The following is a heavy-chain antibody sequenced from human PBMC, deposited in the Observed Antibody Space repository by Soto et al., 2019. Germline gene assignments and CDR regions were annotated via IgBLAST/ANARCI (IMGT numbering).Heavy chain of an antibody. D-gene: IGHD3-16*01. CDR1: GFTFSGSA. V-gene: IGHV3-73*01. J-gene: IGHJ4*02. CDR3: TVTYYDYIWGSSPIDY. Sequence: EVQLVESGGGLVQPGGSLKLSCAASGFTFSGSAMHWVRQASGKGLEWVGRIRGKANSYATAYAASVKGRFTISRDDSKNTAYLQMNSLKTEDTAVYYCTVTYYDYIWGSSPIDYWGQGTLVTVSS. CDR2: IRGKANSYAT.